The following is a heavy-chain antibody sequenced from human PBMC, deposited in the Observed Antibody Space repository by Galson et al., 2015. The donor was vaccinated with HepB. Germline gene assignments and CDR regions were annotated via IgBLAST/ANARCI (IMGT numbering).Heavy chain of an antibody. V-gene: IGHV3-30*18. CDR3: AKDQVVTLWFGEADNWFDP. D-gene: IGHD3-10*01. Sequence: SLRLSCAASGFTFSSYGMHWVRQAPGKGLEWVAVISYDGSNKYYADSVKGRFTISRDNSKNTLYLQMNSLRAEDTAVYYCAKDQVVTLWFGEADNWFDPWGQGTLVTVSS. CDR2: ISYDGSNK. CDR1: GFTFSSYG. J-gene: IGHJ5*02.